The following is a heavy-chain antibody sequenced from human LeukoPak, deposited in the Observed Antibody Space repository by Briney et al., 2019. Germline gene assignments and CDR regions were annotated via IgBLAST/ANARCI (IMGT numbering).Heavy chain of an antibody. CDR3: ARGSNYYYYYYYMDV. CDR1: GFTVSSNY. CDR2: IYSGGST. D-gene: IGHD4/OR15-4a*01. J-gene: IGHJ6*03. V-gene: IGHV3-53*01. Sequence: QPGGSLRLSCAASGFTVSSNYMSWVRQAPGKGLEWVSVIYSGGSTYYADSVKGRFTISRDNSKNTLYLQMNSLRTEDTAIYYCARGSNYYYYYYYMDVWGKGTTVTVSS.